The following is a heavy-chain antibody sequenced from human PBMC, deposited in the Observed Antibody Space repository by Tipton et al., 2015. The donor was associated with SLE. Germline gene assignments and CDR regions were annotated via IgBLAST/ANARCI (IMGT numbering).Heavy chain of an antibody. CDR1: GGSISSHY. CDR2: VYYGGNT. J-gene: IGHJ3*01. V-gene: IGHV4-59*11. CDR3: TGRVVGPTIGRTFDV. D-gene: IGHD1-26*01. Sequence: TLSLTCTVSGGSISSHYWSWIRQSPGKELEWIGYVYYGGNTKYNPSLKSRVTISMDTSKNQFSLKLSSVTAADTAVYYCTGRVVGPTIGRTFDVWGQGTTVTVSS.